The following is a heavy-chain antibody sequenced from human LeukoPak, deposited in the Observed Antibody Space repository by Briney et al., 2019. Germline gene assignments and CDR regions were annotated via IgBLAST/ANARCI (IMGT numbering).Heavy chain of an antibody. Sequence: PGGSLRLSCAASGFTFSSYAMSWVRQAPGKGLEWVSFMRCCGCNTYYADSVKGRFTISRDNSKNTLYLQMNSLRAEDTAVYYCAKGYSGYEVDAFDIWGQGTMVTVSS. V-gene: IGHV3-23*01. CDR1: GFTFSSYA. CDR3: AKGYSGYEVDAFDI. J-gene: IGHJ3*02. CDR2: MRCCGCNT. D-gene: IGHD5-12*01.